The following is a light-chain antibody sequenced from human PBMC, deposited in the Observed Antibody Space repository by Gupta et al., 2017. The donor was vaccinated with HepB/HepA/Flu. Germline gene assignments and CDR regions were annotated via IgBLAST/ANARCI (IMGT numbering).Light chain of an antibody. J-gene: IGLJ1*01. CDR1: SSDVGSYNL. CDR2: EVS. V-gene: IGLV2-23*02. CDR3: CSYAGSSTPLYV. Sequence: QSALTQPASVSGSPGQSITISCTGTSSDVGSYNLVSWYQQHPGKAPKLRIYEVSKRPSGVSNRFSGSKSGNTASLTISGLQAEDEADYYCCSYAGSSTPLYVFGTGTKVTVL.